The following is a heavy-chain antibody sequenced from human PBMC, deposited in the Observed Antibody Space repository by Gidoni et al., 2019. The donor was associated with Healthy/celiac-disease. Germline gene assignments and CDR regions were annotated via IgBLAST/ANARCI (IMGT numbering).Heavy chain of an antibody. J-gene: IGHJ4*02. D-gene: IGHD4-17*01. V-gene: IGHV4-39*07. CDR2: SYYSGST. Sequence: QLQLQESGPGLVKPSETLSLPCTASGGSISSSSYYWGGIRQPPGKGLEWIGSSYYSGSTYYEPSLKSRGTISVDTSKNQFSLKLSSVTAADTAVYYCARDPDYGDSAGGYYWGQGTLVTVSS. CDR3: ARDPDYGDSAGGYY. CDR1: GGSISSSSYY.